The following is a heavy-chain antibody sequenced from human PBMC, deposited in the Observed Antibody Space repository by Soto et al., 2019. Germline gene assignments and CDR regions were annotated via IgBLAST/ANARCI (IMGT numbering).Heavy chain of an antibody. V-gene: IGHV3-21*01. J-gene: IGHJ3*02. Sequence: PGGSLRLSCAASGFNFSSYSMNWVRKAPGKGLEWVSSISSRSSYIYYADSVKGRFTISRDNAKNSLYLQMNSLSAEDTAVYYCARVLGCSSTSCYHDAFDIWGQGTMVTVSS. CDR1: GFNFSSYS. CDR3: ARVLGCSSTSCYHDAFDI. CDR2: ISSRSSYI. D-gene: IGHD2-2*01.